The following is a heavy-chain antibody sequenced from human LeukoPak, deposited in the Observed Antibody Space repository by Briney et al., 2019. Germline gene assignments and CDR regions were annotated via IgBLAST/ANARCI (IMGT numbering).Heavy chain of an antibody. D-gene: IGHD3-10*01. CDR2: IRYDGSNK. V-gene: IGHV3-30*02. CDR3: ANLWFGELSHYYGMDV. J-gene: IGHJ6*02. CDR1: GFTFSSYG. Sequence: GGSLRLSCAASGFTFSSYGMHWVRQAPGKGLEWVAFIRYDGSNKYYADSVKGRFTISRDNSKNTLYLQMNSLRAEDTAVYYCANLWFGELSHYYGMDVWGQGTTVTVSS.